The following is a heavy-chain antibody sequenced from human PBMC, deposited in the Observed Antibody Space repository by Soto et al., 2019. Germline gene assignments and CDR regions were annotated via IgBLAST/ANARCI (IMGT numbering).Heavy chain of an antibody. CDR1: GFTFGIYA. Sequence: PGGSLRLSCAASGFTFGIYAMSWVRQAPGKGLEWVSAISGSGGSTYYADSVKGRFSISRDNSKNTLYLKVNSLRAEDTAVYYFSKYFRCSSTSCYSFTEYSSSPFDYWGQGTLVTVSS. CDR2: ISGSGGST. D-gene: IGHD2-2*01. V-gene: IGHV3-23*01. J-gene: IGHJ4*02. CDR3: SKYFRCSSTSCYSFTEYSSSPFDY.